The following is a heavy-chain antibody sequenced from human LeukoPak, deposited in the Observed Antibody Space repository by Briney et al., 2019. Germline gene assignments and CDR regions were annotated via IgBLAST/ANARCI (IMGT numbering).Heavy chain of an antibody. CDR1: GFTVSRNY. J-gene: IGHJ6*02. Sequence: PGGSLRLSCAASGFTVSRNYMTWVRQAPGKGLEWVSVISDSGSLTYYADSVKGRFTISRDNSKNTLFLQMNSLRAEDTAVYYCAKYLYSVSYYGMDVWGQGTTVIVSS. CDR2: ISDSGSLT. CDR3: AKYLYSVSYYGMDV. V-gene: IGHV3-23*01. D-gene: IGHD2-15*01.